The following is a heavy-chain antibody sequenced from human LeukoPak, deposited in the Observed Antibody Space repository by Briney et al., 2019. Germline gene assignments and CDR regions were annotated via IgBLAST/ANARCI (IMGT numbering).Heavy chain of an antibody. CDR2: IIPIFGTA. D-gene: IGHD2-2*01. Sequence: GASVKVSCKASGGTFSSYAISWVRQAPGQGLEWMGGIIPIFGTANYAQKFQGRVTITADESTSTAYMELSSLRSEDTAVYYCARDGNCCSSTSCYENWFDPWGQGTLVTVSS. CDR1: GGTFSSYA. V-gene: IGHV1-69*01. J-gene: IGHJ5*02. CDR3: ARDGNCCSSTSCYENWFDP.